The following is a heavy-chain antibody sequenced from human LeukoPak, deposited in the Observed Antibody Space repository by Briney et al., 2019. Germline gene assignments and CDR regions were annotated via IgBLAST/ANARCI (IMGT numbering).Heavy chain of an antibody. CDR1: GGSFTSHA. V-gene: IGHV1-69*04. CDR2: VIPVLDMA. CDR3: ARIRTGTTYYYAMDV. Sequence: GSSVKVSCKASGGSFTSHAISWVRQAPGQGLEWMGGVIPVLDMALYAQKFQGRVTITADKATTTAYMELTSLGSEDTAVYYCARIRTGTTYYYAMDVWGQGTAVTVSS. J-gene: IGHJ6*02. D-gene: IGHD1-1*01.